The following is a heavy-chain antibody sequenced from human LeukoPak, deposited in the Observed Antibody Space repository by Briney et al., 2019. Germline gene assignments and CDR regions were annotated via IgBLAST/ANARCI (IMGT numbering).Heavy chain of an antibody. CDR3: ARARGIQLWLAFDY. V-gene: IGHV1-2*02. CDR1: GYTFTGYY. D-gene: IGHD5-18*01. J-gene: IGHJ4*02. Sequence: ASVKVSCKASGYTFTGYYMHWVRQAPGQGLEWMGWINPNSGGTNYAQKFQGRVTMTRDTSITTAYMELSSLSSDDTAVYYCARARGIQLWLAFDYWGQGTLVTVSS. CDR2: INPNSGGT.